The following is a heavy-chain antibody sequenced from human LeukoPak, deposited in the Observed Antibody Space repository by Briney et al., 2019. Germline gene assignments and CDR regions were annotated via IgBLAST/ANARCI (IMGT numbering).Heavy chain of an antibody. J-gene: IGHJ4*02. CDR2: MYYSGST. Sequence: SETLSLTCTVSGCSISSYYWSWIRQPPGKGLEWIGYMYYSGSTNYNPSLKSRVTISVDTSKNQFSLKLSSVTAADTAVYYCARYRMGSTGSDIFDFWGQGTLVTVSS. CDR1: GCSISSYY. D-gene: IGHD2-8*02. V-gene: IGHV4-59*08. CDR3: ARYRMGSTGSDIFDF.